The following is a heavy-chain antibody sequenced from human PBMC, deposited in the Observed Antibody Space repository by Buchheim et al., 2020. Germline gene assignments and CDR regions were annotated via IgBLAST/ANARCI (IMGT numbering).Heavy chain of an antibody. CDR2: INPNSGVT. V-gene: IGHV1-2*06. CDR3: ARVVSVDRSLYFDY. J-gene: IGHJ4*02. CDR1: GYTFTGYY. Sequence: QVQLVQSGAEVKKPGASVKVSCKASGYTFTGYYMHWVRQAPGQGLEWMGRINPNSGVTNYAQKFQGRVTITRDKSMSTAYMELSRLRSDDTAVYYWARVVSVDRSLYFDYWGQGTL. D-gene: IGHD3-16*02.